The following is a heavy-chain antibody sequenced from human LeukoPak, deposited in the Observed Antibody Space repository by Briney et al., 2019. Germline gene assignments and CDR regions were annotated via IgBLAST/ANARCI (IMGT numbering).Heavy chain of an antibody. CDR3: VGFDY. V-gene: IGHV3-43*02. D-gene: IGHD3-16*01. CDR2: ISGDGGST. J-gene: IGHJ4*02. CDR1: GFTFSSYA. Sequence: PGGSLRLSCAASGFTFSSYAMHWVRQAPGKGLEWVSLISGDGGSTYYADSVKGRFTISRDNSKNSLYLQMNSLRTEDTALYYCVGFDYWGQGTLVTVSS.